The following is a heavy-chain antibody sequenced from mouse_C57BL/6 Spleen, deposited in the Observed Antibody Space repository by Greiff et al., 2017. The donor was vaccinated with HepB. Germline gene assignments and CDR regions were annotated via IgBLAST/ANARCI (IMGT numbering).Heavy chain of an antibody. V-gene: IGHV3-8*01. D-gene: IGHD1-1*01. CDR1: GYSITSDY. CDR2: ISHSGST. J-gene: IGHJ1*03. Sequence: EVKLQESGPGLAKPSQTLSLTCSVSGYSITSDYWNWIRKFPGNKLEYMGYISHSGSTYYNPTLKSRISITRDTSNNQYYLQLNSVTTEDTATYYCARSDYGSSHWYFDVWGTGTTVTVSS. CDR3: ARSDYGSSHWYFDV.